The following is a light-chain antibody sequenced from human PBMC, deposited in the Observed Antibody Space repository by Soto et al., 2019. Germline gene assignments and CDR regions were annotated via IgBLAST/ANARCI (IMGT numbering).Light chain of an antibody. CDR1: SSNIGAGYD. J-gene: IGLJ2*01. Sequence: QTVVTQPPSVSGAPGQRVTISCTGSSSNIGAGYDVHWYQQLPGTAPKLLIYGNSNRPSGVPDPFSGSKSGTSASLAITGLQAEDEADYYCQSYDSSLSGHVVFGGGTKLTVL. V-gene: IGLV1-40*01. CDR3: QSYDSSLSGHVV. CDR2: GNS.